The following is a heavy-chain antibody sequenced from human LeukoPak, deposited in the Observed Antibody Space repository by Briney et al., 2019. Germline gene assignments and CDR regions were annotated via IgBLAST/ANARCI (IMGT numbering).Heavy chain of an antibody. J-gene: IGHJ5*02. D-gene: IGHD4-17*01. CDR3: ARRENYGDYDWFDP. V-gene: IGHV4-34*01. Sequence: SETLSLTCAVYGGSFSGYYWSWIRQPPGKGLEWIGEINHSGSTNYNPSLKSRVTISVDTSKNQFSLKLSSVTAADTAVYYCARRENYGDYDWFDPWGQGTLVTVSS. CDR1: GGSFSGYY. CDR2: INHSGST.